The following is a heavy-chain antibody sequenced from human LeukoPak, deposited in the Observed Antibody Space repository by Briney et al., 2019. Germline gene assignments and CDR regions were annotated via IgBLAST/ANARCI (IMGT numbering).Heavy chain of an antibody. J-gene: IGHJ4*02. CDR2: ISYDGSNK. CDR1: GFTFSSYA. V-gene: IGHV3-30*04. Sequence: SGGSLRLSCAASGFTFSSYAMHWVRQAPGKGLEWVAVISYDGSNKYYADSVKGRFTISRDNSKNTLYLQMNSLRAEDTAVYYCARDKYNWNDLATDYWGQGTLVTVSS. CDR3: ARDKYNWNDLATDY. D-gene: IGHD1-20*01.